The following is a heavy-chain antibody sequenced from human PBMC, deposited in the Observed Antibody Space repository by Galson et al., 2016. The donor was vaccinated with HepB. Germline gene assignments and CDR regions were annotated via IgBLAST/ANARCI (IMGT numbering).Heavy chain of an antibody. CDR1: GGSITSSRYH. CDR3: ARTYDSSAYYFVAADV. CDR2: ITSTGTG. Sequence: SETLSLTCSVSGGSITSSRYHWGWIRQPPGKGLEWIGSITSTGTGVYSPSLGSRVTISADTSKNQFSLKLRSVTAADTATYYCARTYDSSAYYFVAADVWGQGTQVTVSS. D-gene: IGHD3-22*01. J-gene: IGHJ4*02. V-gene: IGHV4-39*01.